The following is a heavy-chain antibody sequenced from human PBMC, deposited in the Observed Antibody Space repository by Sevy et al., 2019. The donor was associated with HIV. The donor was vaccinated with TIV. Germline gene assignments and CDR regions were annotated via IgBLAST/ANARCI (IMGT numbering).Heavy chain of an antibody. CDR2: IKQGGSEK. CDR3: ARDGGWLALDY. Sequence: GGSLRLSCAASGFTFSSYWMSWVRQAPGKGREWVANIKQGGSEKYYVDSVKGRFTSSRDNAKNSLYLQRNSLRAEETAVYYCARDGGWLALDYWGQGTLVTVSS. J-gene: IGHJ4*02. CDR1: GFTFSSYW. D-gene: IGHD6-19*01. V-gene: IGHV3-7*01.